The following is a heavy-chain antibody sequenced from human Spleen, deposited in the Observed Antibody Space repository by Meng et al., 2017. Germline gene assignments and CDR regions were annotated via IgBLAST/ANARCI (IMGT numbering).Heavy chain of an antibody. D-gene: IGHD4-17*01. CDR2: INAGNGNT. Sequence: ASVKVSCKASGYTFTSYAMHWVRQAPGQRLEWMGWINAGNGNTKYSQKFQGRVTITRDTSASTAYMELSSLRSEDTAVYYCARDFLPVTNPCFDYWGQGTLVTVSS. J-gene: IGHJ4*02. V-gene: IGHV1-3*01. CDR3: ARDFLPVTNPCFDY. CDR1: GYTFTSYA.